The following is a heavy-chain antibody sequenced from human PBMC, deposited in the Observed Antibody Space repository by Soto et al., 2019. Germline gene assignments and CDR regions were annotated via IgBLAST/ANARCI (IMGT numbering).Heavy chain of an antibody. Sequence: EVQLLESGGGLVQPGGSLRLSCAASGFTFSSYAMSWVRQAPGKGLEWVSAISGSGGSTYYADSVKGRFTISRDNSKNTLYLQMNSLRAEDTAVYYCAKDITTVTTSGAAAFDYWGQGTLVTVSS. D-gene: IGHD4-17*01. V-gene: IGHV3-23*01. J-gene: IGHJ4*02. CDR3: AKDITTVTTSGAAAFDY. CDR1: GFTFSSYA. CDR2: ISGSGGST.